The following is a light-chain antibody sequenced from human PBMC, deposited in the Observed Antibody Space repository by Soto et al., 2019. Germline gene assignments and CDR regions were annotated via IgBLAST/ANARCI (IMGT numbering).Light chain of an antibody. CDR1: SSDVGRYDY. J-gene: IGLJ1*01. Sequence: QSVLTQPRSVSASPGQSVTISCTGTSSDVGRYDYVSWYQQHPGKAPKLIVYDVTERPSGVPDRFSGSKSGNTASLTISGLQAEDEADYYCCSYAGSYSYVFGTGTKV. CDR2: DVT. V-gene: IGLV2-11*01. CDR3: CSYAGSYSYV.